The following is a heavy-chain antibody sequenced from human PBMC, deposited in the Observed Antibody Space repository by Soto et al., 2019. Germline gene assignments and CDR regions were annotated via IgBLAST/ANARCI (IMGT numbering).Heavy chain of an antibody. V-gene: IGHV4-39*01. D-gene: IGHD1-26*01. CDR3: AMFIVGATRAFDF. J-gene: IGHJ4*02. CDR1: GGSISKSNYY. Sequence: SETLSLTCTVSGGSISKSNYYFDWIRQPPGRGLERIGSMFFSGSPYYSPSLKSRVTISVDTSKNQFSLKLTSVTAADTAVYYCAMFIVGATRAFDFWGRGTLVTVS. CDR2: MFFSGSP.